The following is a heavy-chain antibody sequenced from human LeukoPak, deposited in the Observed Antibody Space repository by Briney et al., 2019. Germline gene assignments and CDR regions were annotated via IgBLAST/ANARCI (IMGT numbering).Heavy chain of an antibody. J-gene: IGHJ4*02. D-gene: IGHD2-21*02. CDR2: ISSSGSTI. V-gene: IGHV3-11*01. CDR1: GLTFSDYY. CDR3: ARDPCGGDCYFDY. Sequence: GGSLRLSCAASGLTFSDYYMSLIRQAPRKRLEWVSYISSSGSTIYYADSVKGRFTISRDNAKNSLYLQMNSLRAEDTAVYYCARDPCGGDCYFDYWGQGTLVTVSS.